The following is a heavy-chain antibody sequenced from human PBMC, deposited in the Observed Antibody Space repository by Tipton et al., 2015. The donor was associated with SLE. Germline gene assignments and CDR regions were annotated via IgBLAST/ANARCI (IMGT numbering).Heavy chain of an antibody. D-gene: IGHD3-10*01. J-gene: IGHJ6*02. CDR1: GGSISSYY. CDR3: ASLYDSGGMDV. CDR2: IHYTGST. Sequence: TLSLTCTVSGGSISSYYWSWLRQPPGKGLEWIGYIHYTGSTKYNPSLESRVTISLDMSENQFSLSLSSVTAADTAMYYCASLYDSGGMDVWGQGTTVTVSS. V-gene: IGHV4-59*01.